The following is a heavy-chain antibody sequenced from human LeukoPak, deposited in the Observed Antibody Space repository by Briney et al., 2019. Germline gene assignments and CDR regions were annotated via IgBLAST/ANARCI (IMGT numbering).Heavy chain of an antibody. CDR2: GHESGST. CDR3: NSNTWYYQYMDV. CDR1: CGSISTRSYY. J-gene: IGHJ6*03. V-gene: IGHV4-39*07. Sequence: SETLSLTCTVSCGSISTRSYYWGWIRQPPGKGLEWIGSGHESGSTYYNPSLKSRLTISVDTSKNQFSLNLRSVTAADTAVYYCNSNTWYYQYMDVWGKGTTVTVSS. D-gene: IGHD2/OR15-2a*01.